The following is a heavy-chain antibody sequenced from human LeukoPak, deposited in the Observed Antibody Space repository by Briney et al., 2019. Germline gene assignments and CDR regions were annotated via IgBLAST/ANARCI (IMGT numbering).Heavy chain of an antibody. J-gene: IGHJ4*02. CDR2: IWYDGSNK. V-gene: IGHV3-33*01. CDR3: ARERGSSWYPRWGFDY. D-gene: IGHD6-13*01. Sequence: GGSLRLSCAASGFTFSSYGMHWVRQAPGKGLEWVAVIWYDGSNKYYADSVKGRFTISRDNSKNTLYLQMNSLRAEDTAVYYCARERGSSWYPRWGFDYWGQGTLVTVSS. CDR1: GFTFSSYG.